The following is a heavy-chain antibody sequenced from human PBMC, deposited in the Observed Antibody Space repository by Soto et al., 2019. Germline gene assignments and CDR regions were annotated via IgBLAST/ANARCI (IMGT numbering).Heavy chain of an antibody. CDR1: VGSLSSGDSY. V-gene: IGHV4-30-4*01. CDR3: ARMTYNWNYIAAAGHFDY. Sequence: SETLSLTCTVSVGSLSSGDSYWSWNRQPAGKGLEWIGYIYYSGSTYYNPSLKSRVTISVDTSKNQFSLKLSSVTAADTAVYYCARMTYNWNYIAAAGHFDYWGQGTLVTVSS. CDR2: IYYSGST. D-gene: IGHD1-7*01. J-gene: IGHJ4*02.